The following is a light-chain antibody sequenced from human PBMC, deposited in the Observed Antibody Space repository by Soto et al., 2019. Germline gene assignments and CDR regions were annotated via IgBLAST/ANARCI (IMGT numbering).Light chain of an antibody. J-gene: IGKJ3*01. V-gene: IGKV2-28*01. Sequence: DVVMTQSPLSLPVTPGEPASISCRSSQSLLYTNGYNYLDWYLQKPGQSPQLLIYLGSYRASGVPGRFTGSGSGTDFTLKISRVKAEDVGVYYCMQARQTPFTFGPGTKVNI. CDR1: QSLLYTNGYNY. CDR3: MQARQTPFT. CDR2: LGS.